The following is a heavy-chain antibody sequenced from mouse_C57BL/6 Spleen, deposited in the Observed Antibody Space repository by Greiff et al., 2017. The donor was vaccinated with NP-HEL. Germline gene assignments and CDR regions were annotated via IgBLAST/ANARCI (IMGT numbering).Heavy chain of an antibody. CDR1: GFTFSDYG. CDR2: ISSGSSTI. CDR3: AKIYGSSSYFDY. Sequence: EVQLVESGGGLVKPGGSLKLSCAASGFTFSDYGMHWVRQAPEKGLEWVAYISSGSSTIYYADTVKGRFTISRDNAKNTLFLQMTSLRSEDTAMYYCAKIYGSSSYFDYWGQGTTLTVSS. J-gene: IGHJ2*01. D-gene: IGHD1-1*01. V-gene: IGHV5-17*01.